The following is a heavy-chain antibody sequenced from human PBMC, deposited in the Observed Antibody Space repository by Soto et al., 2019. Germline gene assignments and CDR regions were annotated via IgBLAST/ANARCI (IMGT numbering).Heavy chain of an antibody. J-gene: IGHJ5*02. CDR2: IYYTGTT. CDR3: ARDQQMGRLDP. V-gene: IGHV4-59*01. Sequence: SETLSLTCSVSGGSISSYYWSWIRQSPGKGLEWIGYIYYTGTTNYNPSLKSRVTISLDTSRNQFSLRLTSVTAADTAVYFCARDQQMGRLDPWGQGTMVTVS. D-gene: IGHD6-13*01. CDR1: GGSISSYY.